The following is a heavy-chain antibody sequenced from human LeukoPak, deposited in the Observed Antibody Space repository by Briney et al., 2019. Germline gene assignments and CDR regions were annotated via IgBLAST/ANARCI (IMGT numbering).Heavy chain of an antibody. Sequence: PGGSLRLSCAASGFTFSSYAMSWVRQAPGKGLEWVSAISGSGGSTYYADSVKGRFTISRDNSKNTLYLQMNSLRAEDTAVYYCAKCKRRYFDTGGWFDPWGQGTLVTVSS. CDR3: AKCKRRYFDTGGWFDP. D-gene: IGHD3-9*01. CDR1: GFTFSSYA. CDR2: ISGSGGST. J-gene: IGHJ5*02. V-gene: IGHV3-23*01.